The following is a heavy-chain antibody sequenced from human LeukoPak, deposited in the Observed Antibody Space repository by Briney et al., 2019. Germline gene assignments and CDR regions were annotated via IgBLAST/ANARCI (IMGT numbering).Heavy chain of an antibody. Sequence: PGGSLRLSCAASGFTFSSYGMSWVRQAPGEGLEWVAAISGSGGETFYTDSVKGRFTISRDNSKNTLFLQMNSLRAEDTAVYYCASHYGSGSNNWFDPWGQGTLVTVSS. CDR2: ISGSGGET. CDR3: ASHYGSGSNNWFDP. J-gene: IGHJ5*02. D-gene: IGHD3-10*01. CDR1: GFTFSSYG. V-gene: IGHV3-23*01.